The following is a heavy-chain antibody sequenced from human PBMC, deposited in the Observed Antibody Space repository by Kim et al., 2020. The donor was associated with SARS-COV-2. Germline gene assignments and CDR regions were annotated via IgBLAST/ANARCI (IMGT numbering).Heavy chain of an antibody. CDR2: MYSAGNT. Sequence: GGSLRLSCAASGFTVSGNYMTWVRQAPGKGLEWVSVMYSAGNTYYADSVKGRFTISRNSLKNTVYLQMNSLRAEDTAVDYFSKYMAGDIVFEYWGPGTLVTVSS. J-gene: IGHJ4*02. CDR3: SKYMAGDIVFEY. CDR1: GFTVSGNY. V-gene: IGHV3-53*01. D-gene: IGHD5-12*01.